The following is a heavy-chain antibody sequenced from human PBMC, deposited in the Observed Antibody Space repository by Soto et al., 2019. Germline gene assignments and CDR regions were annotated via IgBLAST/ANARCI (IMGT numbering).Heavy chain of an antibody. Sequence: GGSLGLPCAASGLTFSSYDMNWVRQAPGKGLDWVSYISSSSSSIHYADSVKGRFTISRDNAKNSLYLQMNSLRDEDTAVYYCATRPLYGDYAIDFDHWGQGTLVTVSS. CDR1: GLTFSSYD. D-gene: IGHD4-17*01. CDR3: ATRPLYGDYAIDFDH. CDR2: ISSSSSSI. J-gene: IGHJ4*02. V-gene: IGHV3-48*02.